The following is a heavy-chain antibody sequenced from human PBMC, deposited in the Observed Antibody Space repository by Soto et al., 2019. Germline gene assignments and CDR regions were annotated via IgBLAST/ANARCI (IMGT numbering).Heavy chain of an antibody. CDR3: SRGTYYPQSSGLHADY. Sequence: GGSLRLSCATSGFSFNDYAMYWVRQAPGQGLEWVAIISSDGHHQFYLDNLRGRFTVSRDNSKNTLYLQMNSLRPEDTAVYYCSRGTYYPQSSGLHADYWGPGTVVTVYS. CDR1: GFSFNDYA. J-gene: IGHJ4*02. CDR2: ISSDGHHQ. V-gene: IGHV3-30*03. D-gene: IGHD3-22*01.